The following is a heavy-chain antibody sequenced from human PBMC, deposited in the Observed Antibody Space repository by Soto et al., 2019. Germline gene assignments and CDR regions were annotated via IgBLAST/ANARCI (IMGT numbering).Heavy chain of an antibody. V-gene: IGHV1-18*01. CDR3: ARGVRSGWYYFDY. CDR2: INGGNGNT. J-gene: IGHJ4*02. Sequence: ASVKVSCKASGNTVPNYAIHWVRQAPGQRLEWMGWINGGNGNTNYAQKLQGRVTMTTDTSTSTAYMELRSLRSDDTAVYYCARGVRSGWYYFDYWGQGTLVTVSS. D-gene: IGHD6-19*01. CDR1: GNTVPNYA.